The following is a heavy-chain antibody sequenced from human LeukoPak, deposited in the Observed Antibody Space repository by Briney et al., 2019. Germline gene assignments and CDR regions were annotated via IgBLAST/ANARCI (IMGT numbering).Heavy chain of an antibody. Sequence: PGGSLRLSCGASGFTFSSYAMSWVRQAPGKGLEWGSDITGSGTSTYYADSVKGRFTFSGDNSKKTLHLRMNSQRAEDTAVYYCVKESSYSSGWYFDFWGQGTLDIVSS. D-gene: IGHD6-19*01. CDR1: GFTFSSYA. J-gene: IGHJ4*02. CDR3: VKESSYSSGWYFDF. CDR2: ITGSGTST. V-gene: IGHV3-23*01.